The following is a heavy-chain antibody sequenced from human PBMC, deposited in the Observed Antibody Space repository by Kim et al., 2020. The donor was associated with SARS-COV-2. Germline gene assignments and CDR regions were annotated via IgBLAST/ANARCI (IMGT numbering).Heavy chain of an antibody. CDR1: GGSFSGYY. J-gene: IGHJ4*02. D-gene: IGHD2-2*03. CDR2: INHSGST. Sequence: SETLSLTCAVYGGSFSGYYWSWIRQPPGKGLEWIGEINHSGSTNYNPSLKSRVTISVDTSKNQFSLKLSSVTAADTAVYYCARVQRGWIDYWGQGTLVTVSS. CDR3: ARVQRGWIDY. V-gene: IGHV4-34*01.